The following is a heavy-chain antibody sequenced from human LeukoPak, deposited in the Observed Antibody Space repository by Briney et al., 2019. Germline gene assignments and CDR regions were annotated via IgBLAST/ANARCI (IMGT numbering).Heavy chain of an antibody. J-gene: IGHJ6*02. Sequence: PGGSLRLSCAASGFTFSDYYMTWIRQAPGKGLEWVSYISTTSLHTNYADSVKGRFTISRDNAKNSLYLQMNSLRVEGTAVYYCARGYYGMDVWGQGATVTVS. V-gene: IGHV3-11*06. CDR3: ARGYYGMDV. CDR2: ISTTSLHT. CDR1: GFTFSDYY.